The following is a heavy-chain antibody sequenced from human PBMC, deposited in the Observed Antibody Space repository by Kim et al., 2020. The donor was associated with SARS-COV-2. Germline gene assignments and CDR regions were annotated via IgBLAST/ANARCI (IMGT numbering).Heavy chain of an antibody. J-gene: IGHJ4*02. Sequence: ASVKVSCKASGYTFTGYYMHWVRQAPGQGLEWMGRINPNSGGTNYAQKFQGRVTMTRDTSISTAYMELSRLRSDDTAVYYCARELPTVVRSKYDYWVQGTLVTVSS. D-gene: IGHD2-15*01. CDR3: ARELPTVVRSKYDY. V-gene: IGHV1-2*06. CDR2: INPNSGGT. CDR1: GYTFTGYY.